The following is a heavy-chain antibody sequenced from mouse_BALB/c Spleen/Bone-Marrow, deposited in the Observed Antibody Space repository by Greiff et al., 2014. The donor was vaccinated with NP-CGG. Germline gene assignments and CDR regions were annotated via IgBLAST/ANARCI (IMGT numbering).Heavy chain of an antibody. V-gene: IGHV1S41*01. CDR1: GYTFASYW. CDR2: IAPGSGST. Sequence: DLAKPGASVKLSCKASGYTFASYWINWIKQRPGQGLEWIGRIAPGSGSTYYDEMLKGKATLTVDTSSSTAYIQLSSLSSEDSAVYFCARSYYGRAMDYWGQGTSVTVSS. J-gene: IGHJ4*01. CDR3: ARSYYGRAMDY. D-gene: IGHD1-1*01.